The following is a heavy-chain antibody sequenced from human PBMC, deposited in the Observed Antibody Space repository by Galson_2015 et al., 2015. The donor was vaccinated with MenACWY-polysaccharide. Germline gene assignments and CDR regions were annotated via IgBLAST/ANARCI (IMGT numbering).Heavy chain of an antibody. Sequence: SVKVSCKASGYTFTSYDINWVRQTTGHGLEWMGWMNPNSGNTGYAQEFQGRVTMTRNTSISIAYMDLSSLRSEDTAVYYCARGGKYCYDSSGYLSCFDPWGQGTLVTVSS. CDR2: MNPNSGNT. V-gene: IGHV1-8*01. D-gene: IGHD3-22*01. J-gene: IGHJ5*02. CDR3: ARGGKYCYDSSGYLSCFDP. CDR1: GYTFTSYD.